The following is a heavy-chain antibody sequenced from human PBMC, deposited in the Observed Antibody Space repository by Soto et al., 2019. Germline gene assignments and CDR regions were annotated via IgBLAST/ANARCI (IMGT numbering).Heavy chain of an antibody. Sequence: QVQLVQSGAEVKKPGASVKVSCKASGYTFTSYAISWVRQAPGQGLEWMGWISAYNVNTNYAQKLQGRVTITTETSWITDHTEANTIGLNQTAAYYCARDGPPEDYWGEGILVTVYS. V-gene: IGHV1-18*01. CDR1: GYTFTSYA. CDR2: ISAYNVNT. CDR3: ARDGPPEDY. J-gene: IGHJ4*02.